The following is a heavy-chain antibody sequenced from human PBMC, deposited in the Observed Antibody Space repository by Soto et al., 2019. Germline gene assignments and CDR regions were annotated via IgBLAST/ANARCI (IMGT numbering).Heavy chain of an antibody. CDR1: GFTFSSYS. J-gene: IGHJ4*02. V-gene: IGHV3-48*01. CDR2: ISSSSSTI. CDR3: ARDLGRVLSYGDSHLDY. D-gene: IGHD4-17*01. Sequence: GGSLRLSCAASGFTFSSYSMNWVRQAPGKGLEWVSYISSSSSTIYYADSVKGRFTISRDNAKNSLYLQMNSLRAEDTAVYYCARDLGRVLSYGDSHLDYWGQGTLVTVSS.